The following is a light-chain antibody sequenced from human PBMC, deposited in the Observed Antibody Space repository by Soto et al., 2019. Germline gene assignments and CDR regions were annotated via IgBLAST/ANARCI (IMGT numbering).Light chain of an antibody. CDR2: GAS. Sequence: DILLTQSPATLSLSPGERATLSCRASQSVSSNLAWYQQKPGQAPRLLIYGASTRATGIPARFSGSGSGTEFTLTISSLQSEDFAVYYCQQYNNWPPITFGQGTRLEI. CDR1: QSVSSN. J-gene: IGKJ5*01. V-gene: IGKV3-15*01. CDR3: QQYNNWPPIT.